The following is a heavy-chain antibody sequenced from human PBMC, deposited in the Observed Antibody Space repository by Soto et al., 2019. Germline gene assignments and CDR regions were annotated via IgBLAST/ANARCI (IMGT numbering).Heavy chain of an antibody. V-gene: IGHV4-59*01. CDR1: GGSISSYY. CDR2: IYYSGST. J-gene: IGHJ6*03. CDR3: ARGLISGFGELLNYYYYYMDV. Sequence: SETLSLTCTVSGGSISSYYWSWIRQPPGKGLEWIGYIYYSGSTNYNPSLKSRVTISVDTSKNQFSLKLSSVTAADTAVYYCARGLISGFGELLNYYYYYMDVWGKGTTVTVS. D-gene: IGHD3-10*01.